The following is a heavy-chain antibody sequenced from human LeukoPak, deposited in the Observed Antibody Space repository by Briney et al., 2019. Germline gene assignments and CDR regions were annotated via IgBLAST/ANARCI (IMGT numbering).Heavy chain of an antibody. D-gene: IGHD2-21*01. CDR2: INHSGST. CDR1: GGSFSGYY. Sequence: SETLSLTCAVYGGSFSGYYWSWIRQPPGKGLEWIGEINHSGSTNYNPSLKSRVTISVDTSKNQFSLKLSSVTAADTAVYYCARESGIRGVVWGQGTTVTVAS. CDR3: ARESGIRGVV. V-gene: IGHV4-34*01. J-gene: IGHJ6*02.